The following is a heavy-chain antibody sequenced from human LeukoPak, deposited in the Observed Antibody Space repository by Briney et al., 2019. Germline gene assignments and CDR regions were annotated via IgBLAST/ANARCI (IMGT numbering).Heavy chain of an antibody. V-gene: IGHV4-59*08. Sequence: PSETLSLTCTVSGGSISGHYWSWLRQPPGKGLDWIGYVYSTGSTHYNPSLKSRVTMSLDTSKNQFSLQLLSVTAADTAMYYCARHYDPPSYYSNYFDYWGQGTLITVSS. D-gene: IGHD3-22*01. CDR2: VYSTGST. J-gene: IGHJ4*02. CDR1: GGSISGHY. CDR3: ARHYDPPSYYSNYFDY.